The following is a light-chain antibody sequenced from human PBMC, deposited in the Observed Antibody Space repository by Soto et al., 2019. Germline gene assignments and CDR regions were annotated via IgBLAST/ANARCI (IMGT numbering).Light chain of an antibody. CDR2: AAS. CDR3: RQSYSTPRT. V-gene: IGKV1-39*01. Sequence: DIQMTQSPSSLSASVGDRVTITCRAGQSISSYLNWYQQKPGKAPKLLIYAASSLQSGVPSRFSGSGSGTDFTLTINFLQPEDFATYYCRQSYSTPRTFGQGTKVEI. J-gene: IGKJ1*01. CDR1: QSISSY.